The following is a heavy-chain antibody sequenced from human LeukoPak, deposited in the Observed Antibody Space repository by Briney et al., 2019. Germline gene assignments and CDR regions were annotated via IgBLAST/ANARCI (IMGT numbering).Heavy chain of an antibody. J-gene: IGHJ6*03. Sequence: ASVKVSCKASGYTFTSYYMHWVRQAPGQGLEWMRIINPSGGSTSYAQKFQGRVTMTRDMSTSTVYMELSSLRSEDTAVYYCARDSTPTTVTTYYMDVWGKGTTVTVSS. D-gene: IGHD4-17*01. CDR3: ARDSTPTTVTTYYMDV. V-gene: IGHV1-46*01. CDR2: INPSGGST. CDR1: GYTFTSYY.